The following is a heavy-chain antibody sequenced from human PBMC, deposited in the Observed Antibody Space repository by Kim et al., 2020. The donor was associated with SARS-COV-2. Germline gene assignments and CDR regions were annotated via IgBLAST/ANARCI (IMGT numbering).Heavy chain of an antibody. CDR2: IKQDGSEK. V-gene: IGHV3-7*03. CDR3: ARPDDYNLAPVDY. CDR1: GFTFSSYW. J-gene: IGHJ4*02. D-gene: IGHD4-4*01. Sequence: GGSLRLSCAASGFTFSSYWMSWVRQAPGKGLEWVANIKQDGSEKYYVDSVKGRFTISRDNAKNSLYLQMNSLRAEDTAVYYCARPDDYNLAPVDYWGQGTLVTVSS.